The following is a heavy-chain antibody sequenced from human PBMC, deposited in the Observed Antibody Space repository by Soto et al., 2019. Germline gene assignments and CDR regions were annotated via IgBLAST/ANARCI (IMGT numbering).Heavy chain of an antibody. V-gene: IGHV1-18*01. D-gene: IGHD6-13*01. Sequence: ASVKVSCKASGYTFTSYGISWVRQAPGQGLEWMGWISAYNGNTNYAQKLQGRVTMITDTSTSTAYMELRSLRSDDTAVYYCARELSSWYDYYGMDVWGQGTTVTVSS. CDR3: ARELSSWYDYYGMDV. J-gene: IGHJ6*02. CDR2: ISAYNGNT. CDR1: GYTFTSYG.